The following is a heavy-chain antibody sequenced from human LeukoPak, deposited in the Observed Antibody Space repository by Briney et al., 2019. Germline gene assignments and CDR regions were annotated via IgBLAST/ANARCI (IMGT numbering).Heavy chain of an antibody. D-gene: IGHD1-1*01. Sequence: PSETLSLTCTVSGGSISSYYWSWIRQPPGKGLEWIGYIYYSGSTNYNPSLKSRVTISVDTSKNQFSLKLSSVTAAGTAVYYCARGLNWNDYYYYMDVWGKGTTVTVSS. V-gene: IGHV4-59*01. CDR1: GGSISSYY. CDR3: ARGLNWNDYYYYMDV. J-gene: IGHJ6*03. CDR2: IYYSGST.